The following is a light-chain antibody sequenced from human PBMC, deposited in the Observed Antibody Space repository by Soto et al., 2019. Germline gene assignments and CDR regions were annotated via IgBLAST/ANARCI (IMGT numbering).Light chain of an antibody. Sequence: QSALTQPASVSGSPGQSITISCTGTSSDVGGYNYVSWYQQHPGTAPKLMIFEVNGRPSGVSDRFSGSKSGNTASLTISGLQPEDEADYYCSSFSSSSTPYVFGTGTKLTVL. CDR1: SSDVGGYNY. J-gene: IGLJ1*01. CDR2: EVN. V-gene: IGLV2-14*01. CDR3: SSFSSSSTPYV.